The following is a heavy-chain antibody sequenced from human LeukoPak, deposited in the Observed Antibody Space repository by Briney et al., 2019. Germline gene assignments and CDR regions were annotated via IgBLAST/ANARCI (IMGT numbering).Heavy chain of an antibody. CDR3: ARDRDYGSGSTRTKVGYYYYMDV. Sequence: PGGSLRLSCAASGFTFSTYSMNWVRQAPGKGLEWVSSISTSSNYIYYADSVKGRFTISRDNAKNSLYLQMNSLRAEDTAVYYCARDRDYGSGSTRTKVGYYYYMDVWGKGTTVTISS. J-gene: IGHJ6*03. CDR1: GFTFSTYS. CDR2: ISTSSNYI. D-gene: IGHD3-10*01. V-gene: IGHV3-21*01.